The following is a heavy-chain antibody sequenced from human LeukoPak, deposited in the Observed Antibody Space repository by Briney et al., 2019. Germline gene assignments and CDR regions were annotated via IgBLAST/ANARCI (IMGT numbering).Heavy chain of an antibody. D-gene: IGHD2-8*01. CDR1: GFTFSSYA. CDR3: ANGNRCTSPNCLGYYYFYMDV. Sequence: GGSLRLSCAASGFTFSSYAMNWVRQAPGRGLEWVSGFSGSGGTTYYADSVKGRFTISRDNSKNTLYLKMNSLRAEDTAVYYCANGNRCTSPNCLGYYYFYMDVWGKGTTVTVSS. CDR2: FSGSGGTT. J-gene: IGHJ6*03. V-gene: IGHV3-23*01.